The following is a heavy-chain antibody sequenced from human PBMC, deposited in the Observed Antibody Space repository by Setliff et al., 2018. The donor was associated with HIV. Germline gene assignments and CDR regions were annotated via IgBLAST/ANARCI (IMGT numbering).Heavy chain of an antibody. CDR1: GFTFSSYA. J-gene: IGHJ6*03. Sequence: GGSLRLSCAASGFTFSSYAMHWVRQAPGKGLEWVAVISYDGSNKYYADSVKGRFTISRDNAKNSLYLQMNSLRVEDTAVYYCARASYSSGWYAVMDVWGKGTTVTVSS. CDR2: ISYDGSNK. V-gene: IGHV3-30*07. D-gene: IGHD6-19*01. CDR3: ARASYSSGWYAVMDV.